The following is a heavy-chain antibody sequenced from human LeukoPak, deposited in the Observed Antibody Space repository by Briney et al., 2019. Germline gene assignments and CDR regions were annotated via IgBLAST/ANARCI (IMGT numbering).Heavy chain of an antibody. CDR3: AREGYDFWSGSKRNWFDP. D-gene: IGHD3-3*01. Sequence: SETLSLTCAVYGGSFSGCYWSWIRQPPGKGLEWIGEINHSGSTTYNPSLKSPVTISVDTSKNQSSLKLSSVTAADTAVYYCAREGYDFWSGSKRNWFDPWGQGTLVTVSS. J-gene: IGHJ5*02. CDR2: INHSGST. V-gene: IGHV4-34*01. CDR1: GGSFSGCY.